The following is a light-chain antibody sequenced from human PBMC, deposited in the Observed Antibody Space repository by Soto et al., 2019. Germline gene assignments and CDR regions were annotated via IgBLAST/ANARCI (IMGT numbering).Light chain of an antibody. J-gene: IGKJ5*01. Sequence: EIVFTQSPGTLSLSPGERATLSCRASQSVRSNFLAWYQQKPGQAPRLLIYGASNRATGIPDRFSGSGSGTDFTLTITRLEPEDFAVYFCQQYGSSPRTFGQGTRLEI. CDR1: QSVRSNF. CDR3: QQYGSSPRT. V-gene: IGKV3-20*01. CDR2: GAS.